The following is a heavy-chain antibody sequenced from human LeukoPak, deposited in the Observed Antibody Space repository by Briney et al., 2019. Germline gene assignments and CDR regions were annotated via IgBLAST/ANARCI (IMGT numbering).Heavy chain of an antibody. CDR1: GFTLSNYK. CDR3: ARGRGTAL. CDR2: IEEDGNKK. V-gene: IGHV3-7*01. Sequence: GGSLRLSCATSGFTLSNYKMNWVRQAPGKGLEWVANIEEDGNKKNYVDSVKGRFTIFRDNVENSIYLQMNSLRADDTAVYYCARGRGTALWGQGTLVTVSS. J-gene: IGHJ4*02. D-gene: IGHD6-13*01.